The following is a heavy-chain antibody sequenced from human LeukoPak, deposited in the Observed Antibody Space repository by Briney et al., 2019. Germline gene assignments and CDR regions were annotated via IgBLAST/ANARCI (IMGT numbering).Heavy chain of an antibody. V-gene: IGHV3-21*01. CDR1: GFSFSSYN. Sequence: GGSLRLSCEASGFSFSSYNMDWVRQTPGKGLEWISSITTSSTYSFYADSVKGRFTISRDNARNSLYLQMNSLTAEDTAVYYCARDPYSGAYGNTYYYYMDVWGKGTTVTISS. CDR2: ITTSSTYS. CDR3: ARDPYSGAYGNTYYYYMDV. D-gene: IGHD1-26*01. J-gene: IGHJ6*03.